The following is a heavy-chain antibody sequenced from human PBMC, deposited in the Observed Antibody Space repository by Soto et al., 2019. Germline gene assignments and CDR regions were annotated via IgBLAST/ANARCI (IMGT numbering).Heavy chain of an antibody. CDR3: ARALRAHYYYYYYMDV. D-gene: IGHD3-16*01. Sequence: SATLSLTCTVSGGSISSYYWSWIRQPPGKGLEWIGYIYYSGSTNYNPSLKSRVTISVDTSKNQFSLKLSSVTAADTAVYYCARALRAHYYYYYYMDVWGKGTTVTVSS. CDR2: IYYSGST. CDR1: GGSISSYY. V-gene: IGHV4-59*01. J-gene: IGHJ6*03.